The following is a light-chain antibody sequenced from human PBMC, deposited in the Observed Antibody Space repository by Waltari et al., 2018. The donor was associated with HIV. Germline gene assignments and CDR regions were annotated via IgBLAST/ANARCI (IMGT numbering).Light chain of an antibody. CDR3: QQANSFPIT. Sequence: DIQMNQSPSSVSASVGDRVTNTCRASQGTSSLLAWYQQKPGKAPRLLIYATSNLQSGVPSRFSGSGSGTDFTLTINSLQPEDFATYYCQQANSFPITFGQGTRLEIK. J-gene: IGKJ5*01. CDR2: ATS. CDR1: QGTSSL. V-gene: IGKV1-12*01.